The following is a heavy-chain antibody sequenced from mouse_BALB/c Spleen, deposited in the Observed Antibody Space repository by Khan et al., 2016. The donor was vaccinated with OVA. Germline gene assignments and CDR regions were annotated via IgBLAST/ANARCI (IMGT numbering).Heavy chain of an antibody. CDR3: ARGGITTVVGGYYAMDY. CDR1: GFTFSSYD. J-gene: IGHJ4*01. CDR2: INSNGGST. D-gene: IGHD1-1*01. Sequence: EVELVESGGGLVQPGGSLKLSCAASGFTFSSYDMSWVRQTPDKRLDLVATINSNGGSTYYPDSVKGRFTISRDNAKNTLYLQMSSLKSEDTAMYYWARGGITTVVGGYYAMDYWGQGTSVTVSS. V-gene: IGHV5-6-3*01.